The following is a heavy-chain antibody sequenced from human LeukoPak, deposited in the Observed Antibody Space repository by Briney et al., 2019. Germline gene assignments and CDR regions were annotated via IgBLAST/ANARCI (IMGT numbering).Heavy chain of an antibody. V-gene: IGHV3-30*01. CDR3: ARVHEGDIVVVPPDY. J-gene: IGHJ4*02. CDR1: GFTFSSYA. CDR2: ISYDGSNK. D-gene: IGHD2-2*01. Sequence: PGGSLRLSCAASGFTFSSYAMHWVRQAPGKGLEWVAVISYDGSNKYYADSVEGRFTISRDNSKNTLYLQMNSLRAEDTAVYYCARVHEGDIVVVPPDYWGQGTLVTVSS.